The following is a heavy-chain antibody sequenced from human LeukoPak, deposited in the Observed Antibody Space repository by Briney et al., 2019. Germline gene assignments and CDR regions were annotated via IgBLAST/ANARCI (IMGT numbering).Heavy chain of an antibody. CDR2: ISWNSGSI. CDR1: GFTFDDYA. J-gene: IGHJ4*02. D-gene: IGHD1-26*01. CDR3: AKERWYSGSFTGYDY. V-gene: IGHV3-9*01. Sequence: GGSLRLSCAASGFTFDDYAMHWVRQAPGKGLEWVSGISWNSGSIGYADSVKGRFTISRDNAKNSLYLQMNSLRAKDTALYYCAKERWYSGSFTGYDYWGQGTLVTVSS.